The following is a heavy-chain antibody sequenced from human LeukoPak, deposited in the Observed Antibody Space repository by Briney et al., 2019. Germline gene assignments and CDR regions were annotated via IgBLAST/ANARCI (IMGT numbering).Heavy chain of an antibody. CDR2: SRNTASIYTT. J-gene: IGHJ4*02. D-gene: IGHD3-10*01. Sequence: GGSLRLSCAASGFTFSDHDMDWVRQAPGKGLQWVGRSRNTASIYTTKYAASVKGRFTISRDDSQNTLFLQMNSLKTEDTAVYYCTREGSLWFGELFGELGYCDYWGQGTLVTAS. CDR1: GFTFSDHD. V-gene: IGHV3-72*01. CDR3: TREGSLWFGELFGELGYCDY.